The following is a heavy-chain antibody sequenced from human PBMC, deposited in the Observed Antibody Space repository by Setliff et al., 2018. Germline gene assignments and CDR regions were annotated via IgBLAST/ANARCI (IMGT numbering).Heavy chain of an antibody. D-gene: IGHD3-22*01. V-gene: IGHV1-69*05. CDR2: TIPIFGTT. CDR3: VREGVDSRSSTDYRYYMDV. J-gene: IGHJ6*03. Sequence: SVKVSCKASGDSFNNYAISWVRQAPGQGLEWMAGTIPIFGTTEYAQKFQGRLTIITDESTNTAFMQLSSLRSDDTAVYYCVREGVDSRSSTDYRYYMDVWGKGTTVTVSS. CDR1: GDSFNNYA.